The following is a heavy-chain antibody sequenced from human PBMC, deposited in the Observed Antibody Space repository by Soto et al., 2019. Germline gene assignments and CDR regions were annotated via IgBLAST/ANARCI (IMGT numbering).Heavy chain of an antibody. J-gene: IGHJ6*01. CDR1: GGAFSSYG. CDR2: IIRVVGTA. D-gene: IGHD3-10*01. V-gene: IGHV1-69*01. Sequence: QLQLVQSGAEVKKPGSSVKVSCKASGGAFSSYGVNWVRQAPGEGREWMGGIIRVVGTANYAQKFEGRVTMTADESTGTAYRELSSLRSEDKAVYYCARRCGSFYGMDVWGQGSTVTVSS. CDR3: ARRCGSFYGMDV.